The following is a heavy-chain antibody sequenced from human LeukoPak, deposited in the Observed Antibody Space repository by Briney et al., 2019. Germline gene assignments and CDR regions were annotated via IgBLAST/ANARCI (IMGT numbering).Heavy chain of an antibody. CDR1: GGSISSYY. V-gene: IGHV4-59*01. CDR2: IYYSGST. CDR3: ARGLMMAVAGRGEFHY. J-gene: IGHJ4*02. Sequence: SETLSLTCTVSGGSISSYYWSWIRQPPGKGLEWIGYIYYSGSTNYSPSLKSRVTISVDTFKNQFSLKLSSVTAADTAVYYCARGLMMAVAGRGEFHYWGQGTLVTVSS. D-gene: IGHD6-13*01.